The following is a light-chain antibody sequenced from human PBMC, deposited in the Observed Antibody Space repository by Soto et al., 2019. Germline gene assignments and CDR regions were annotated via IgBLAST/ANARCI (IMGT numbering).Light chain of an antibody. Sequence: DIVMTQSPDSLAVSLGERATINCKSSQSVLYSSNNKNCLAWYQQKPGQPPKLLIYWASTRKSGVPDRFSGSGSQTDFTLTISSLQAVDVAVYYCQQYYSSPVAFGQGTKLEI. CDR3: QQYYSSPVA. V-gene: IGKV4-1*01. J-gene: IGKJ2*01. CDR1: QSVLYSSNNKNC. CDR2: WAS.